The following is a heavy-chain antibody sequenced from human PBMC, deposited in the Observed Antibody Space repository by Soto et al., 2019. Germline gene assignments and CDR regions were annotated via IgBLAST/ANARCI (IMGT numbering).Heavy chain of an antibody. V-gene: IGHV3-30*03. J-gene: IGHJ6*02. CDR1: GFTFSNYA. CDR3: ARGRVTIFGVVPYYYYGMDV. CDR2: TSYDGNNE. D-gene: IGHD3-3*01. Sequence: GGSLRLSCAASGFTFSNYAMHWVRQAPGKGLEWVALTSYDGNNEYYTDSVKGRFTISRDNSKNTLFLQMNSPRPEDTAVYYCARGRVTIFGVVPYYYYGMDVWGQGTTVTVSS.